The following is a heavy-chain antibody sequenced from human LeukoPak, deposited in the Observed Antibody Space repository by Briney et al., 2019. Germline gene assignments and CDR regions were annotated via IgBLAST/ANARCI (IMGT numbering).Heavy chain of an antibody. CDR3: ASIDSSGYYDAFDI. J-gene: IGHJ3*02. CDR2: IYYSGST. V-gene: IGHV4-39*01. D-gene: IGHD3-22*01. Sequence: SETLSLTCAVYGGSFSGYYWGWIRQPPGKGLEWIGSIYYSGSTYYNPSLKSRVTISVDTSKNQFSLKLSSVTAADTAVYYCASIDSSGYYDAFDIWGQGTMVTVSS. CDR1: GGSFSGYY.